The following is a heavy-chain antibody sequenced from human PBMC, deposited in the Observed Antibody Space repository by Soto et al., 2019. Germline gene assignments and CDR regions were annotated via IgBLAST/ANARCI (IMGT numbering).Heavy chain of an antibody. CDR2: SYYSGST. J-gene: IGHJ4*02. CDR3: ARWGRITMIVGYDY. D-gene: IGHD3-22*01. V-gene: IGHV4-30-4*01. CDR1: GGSISSGDYY. Sequence: QVQLQESGPGLVKPSQTLSLTCTVSGGSISSGDYYWSWLRQPPGKGLEWIGYSYYSGSTYYIPSLKCRVTISVDTSKNQFSLKLSSVTAADTAVYYWARWGRITMIVGYDYWGQGTLVTVSS.